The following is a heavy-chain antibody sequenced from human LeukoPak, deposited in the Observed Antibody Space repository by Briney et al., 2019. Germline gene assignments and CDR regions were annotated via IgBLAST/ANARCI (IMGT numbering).Heavy chain of an antibody. D-gene: IGHD2-2*01. CDR1: GFTFSSYS. CDR2: INWNGGST. V-gene: IGHV3-20*04. Sequence: GGSLRLSCAASGFTFSSYSMNWVRQAPGKGLEWVSSINWNGGSTGYADSVKGRFTISRDNAKNSLYLQMNSLKAEDTALYYCARVSSTSSHFDNWGQGTLVTVSS. CDR3: ARVSSTSSHFDN. J-gene: IGHJ5*02.